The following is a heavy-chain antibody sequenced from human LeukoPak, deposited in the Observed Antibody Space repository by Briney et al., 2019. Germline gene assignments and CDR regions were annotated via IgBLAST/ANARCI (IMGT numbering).Heavy chain of an antibody. V-gene: IGHV3-11*03. Sequence: GGSLRLSCAASGFTFSDYYMSWIRQAPGKGLEWVSYISSSDTYTNYADSVKGRFTISRDNAKNSLYLQMNSLRAEDTAVYYCARLIVATYVDFDCWGQGTLVTVSS. CDR1: GFTFSDYY. D-gene: IGHD5-12*01. CDR3: ARLIVATYVDFDC. J-gene: IGHJ4*02. CDR2: ISSSDTYT.